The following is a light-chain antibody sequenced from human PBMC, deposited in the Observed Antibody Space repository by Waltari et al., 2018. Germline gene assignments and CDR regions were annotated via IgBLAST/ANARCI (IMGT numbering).Light chain of an antibody. V-gene: IGLV1-40*01. CDR3: QSYDITLRVV. Sequence: QSVLTQPPSVSGAPGQRVTIACTGSGSNIGAGYDVHWYQQVPRAAPKLLVYGSSSRPFGVPDRFFGSTSGTSASLAIIGLQAEDEADYYCQSYDITLRVVFGGGTKLTVL. J-gene: IGLJ3*02. CDR1: GSNIGAGYD. CDR2: GSS.